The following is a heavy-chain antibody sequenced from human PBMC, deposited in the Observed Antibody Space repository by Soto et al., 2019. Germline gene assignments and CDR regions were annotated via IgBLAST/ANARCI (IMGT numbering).Heavy chain of an antibody. V-gene: IGHV4-39*01. CDR2: LSYLGTT. Sequence: TSETLSLTCTVSNDSIRSGTYYWAWIRQPPGRGLEWIGSLSYLGTTDYNPSLKSRVTISKDASKNQFSLKLTSMTAADTAVYYCATGRSDSGWYEEHFWGQGPLVPVYS. CDR3: ATGRSDSGWYEEHF. J-gene: IGHJ4*02. D-gene: IGHD6-19*01. CDR1: NDSIRSGTYY.